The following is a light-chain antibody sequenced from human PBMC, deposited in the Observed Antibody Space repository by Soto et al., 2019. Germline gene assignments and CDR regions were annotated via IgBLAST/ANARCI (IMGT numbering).Light chain of an antibody. J-gene: IGLJ2*01. CDR1: TSNIGNNF. Sequence: QTVVTQPPSASGTPGQRVTISCSGSTSNIGNNFVSWYQQLPRTAPKLHVYNNNQRPSGVPDRFSGSKSGTSASLAVSGLQSEDEADYYCAAWDNSLNGVVFGGGTKLTVL. V-gene: IGLV1-44*01. CDR2: NNN. CDR3: AAWDNSLNGVV.